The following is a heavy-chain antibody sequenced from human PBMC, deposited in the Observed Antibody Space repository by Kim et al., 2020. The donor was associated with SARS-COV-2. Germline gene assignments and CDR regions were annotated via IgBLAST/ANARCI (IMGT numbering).Heavy chain of an antibody. D-gene: IGHD3-3*01. J-gene: IGHJ6*02. Sequence: GGSLRLSCAASGFTFSSYWMHWVRQAPGKGLVWVSRINSDGSSTSYADSVKGRFTISRDNAKNTLYLQMNSLRAEDTAVYYCARVYDFWSGSTPYYYYYYGMDVWGQGTTVTVSS. CDR1: GFTFSSYW. CDR3: ARVYDFWSGSTPYYYYYYGMDV. V-gene: IGHV3-74*01. CDR2: INSDGSST.